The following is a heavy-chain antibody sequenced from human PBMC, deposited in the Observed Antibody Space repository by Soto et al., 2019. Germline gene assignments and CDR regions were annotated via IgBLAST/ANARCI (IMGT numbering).Heavy chain of an antibody. D-gene: IGHD2-15*01. CDR3: ARPRYPGRGYYGMDV. J-gene: IGHJ6*02. CDR2: IYPGDPDT. CDR1: GYSFTSYW. Sequence: PGESLKISCKGSGYSFTSYWIGWVRQMPGKGLECMGIIYPGDPDTRYSPSFQGQVTISADKSISTAYLQWSSLKASDTAMYYCARPRYPGRGYYGMDVWGQGTTVTVSS. V-gene: IGHV5-51*01.